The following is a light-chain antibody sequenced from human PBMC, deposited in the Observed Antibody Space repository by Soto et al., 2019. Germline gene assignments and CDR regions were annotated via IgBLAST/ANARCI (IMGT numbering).Light chain of an antibody. Sequence: QSALTQPRSVSESPGQSVTISCTGTSNDVGAYDYVSWYQLHPGTAPKLMIYDVTKRPSGVPDRFSGSKSGNTASLTISGLQADDEADYYCCSYARSSVVFGGGTKLTVL. J-gene: IGLJ2*01. CDR3: CSYARSSVV. V-gene: IGLV2-11*01. CDR1: SNDVGAYDY. CDR2: DVT.